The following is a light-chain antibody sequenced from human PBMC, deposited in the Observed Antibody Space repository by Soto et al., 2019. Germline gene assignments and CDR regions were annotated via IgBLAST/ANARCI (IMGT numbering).Light chain of an antibody. Sequence: DIQMTQSPSSLSASVGDRVTITCRSSESSNSYLNWYQQKPGKAPKLLIYGASSLQGGVPSRFSGSGSGTDFTLTISSLQPEDFTTYYCQQSYSTPRTFGQGTKVEIK. V-gene: IGKV1-39*01. J-gene: IGKJ1*01. CDR1: ESSNSY. CDR2: GAS. CDR3: QQSYSTPRT.